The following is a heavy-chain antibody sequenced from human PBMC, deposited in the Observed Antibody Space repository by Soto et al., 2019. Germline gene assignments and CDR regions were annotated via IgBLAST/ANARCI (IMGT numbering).Heavy chain of an antibody. CDR1: GYTLTELS. J-gene: IGHJ6*02. CDR2: FDPEDGET. V-gene: IGHV1-24*01. Sequence: AAVKLSFEVSGYTLTELSMHWLRHAPGKGLEWMGCFDPEDGETIYAQKFQGRVTMTEDTSTDTAYIELSSLRSEDTDVYYCETQGGSWGYYYYGMDVWGQGTTVTVSS. CDR3: ETQGGSWGYYYYGMDV. D-gene: IGHD1-26*01.